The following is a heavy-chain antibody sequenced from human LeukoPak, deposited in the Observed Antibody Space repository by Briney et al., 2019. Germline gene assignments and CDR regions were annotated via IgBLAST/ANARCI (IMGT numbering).Heavy chain of an antibody. V-gene: IGHV3-30-3*01. D-gene: IGHD6-13*01. CDR2: ISYDGSNK. Sequence: PGGSLRLSCAASGFTFSSYAMHWVRQAPGKGLEWVAVISYDGSNKYYADSVKGRFTISRDNSKNTLYLQMNSLRAEDTAVYYCARDLIAAATYYFYYYGMDVWGQGTTVTVSS. CDR3: ARDLIAAATYYFYYYGMDV. CDR1: GFTFSSYA. J-gene: IGHJ6*02.